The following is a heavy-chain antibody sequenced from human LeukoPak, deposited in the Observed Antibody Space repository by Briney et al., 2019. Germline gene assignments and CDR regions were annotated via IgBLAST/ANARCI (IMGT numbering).Heavy chain of an antibody. V-gene: IGHV3-33*06. CDR2: IWYDGSNK. D-gene: IGHD3-10*01. CDR1: GFTSSSYG. Sequence: GRSLRLSCAASGFTSSSYGMHWVRQAPGKGLEWVAVIWYDGSNKYYADSVKGRFTISRDNSKNTLYLQMNSLRAEDTAVYYCAKRAPTSRGDNWFDPWGQGTLVTVSS. CDR3: AKRAPTSRGDNWFDP. J-gene: IGHJ5*02.